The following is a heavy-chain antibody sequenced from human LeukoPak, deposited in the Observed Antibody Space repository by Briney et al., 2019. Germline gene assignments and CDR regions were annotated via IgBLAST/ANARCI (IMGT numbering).Heavy chain of an antibody. CDR2: IYHSGST. CDR1: GGSISSSNW. Sequence: PSETLSLTCAVSGGSISSSNWWSWVRQPPGKGLEWIGEIYHSGSTNYNPSLKSRVTISVDKSKNQFSLKLSSVTAADTAVYYCARVSPWVKQASPVYYYYYGMDVWGQGTTVTVSS. D-gene: IGHD2-21*01. J-gene: IGHJ6*02. V-gene: IGHV4-4*02. CDR3: ARVSPWVKQASPVYYYYYGMDV.